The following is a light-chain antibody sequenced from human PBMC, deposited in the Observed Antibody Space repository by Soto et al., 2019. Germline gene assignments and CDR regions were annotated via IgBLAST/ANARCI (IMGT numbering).Light chain of an antibody. J-gene: IGLJ1*01. V-gene: IGLV2-14*01. Sequence: QSALTQPASVSGSPVQSITISCTGTSSDVGGYNYVSWYQQHPGKAPKLMIYDVSNRPSGVSNRFSGSKSGNTASLPISGLQAEDEADYYCRSYTSSSTLDVFGTGTKVTVL. CDR3: RSYTSSSTLDV. CDR1: SSDVGGYNY. CDR2: DVS.